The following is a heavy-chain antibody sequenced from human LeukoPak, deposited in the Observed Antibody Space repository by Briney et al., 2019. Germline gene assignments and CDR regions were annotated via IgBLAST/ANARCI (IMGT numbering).Heavy chain of an antibody. CDR2: FDPEDGET. V-gene: IGHV1-24*01. CDR1: GYTLTELS. J-gene: IGHJ4*02. D-gene: IGHD2-15*01. Sequence: ASVKVSCKVSGYTLTELSMHWVRQAPGKGLEWMGGFDPEDGETIYAQKFQGRVTMTEDTSTDTAYMELSSLRSEDTAVYYCATEHCSGGSCYRFFDYWGQGTLVTVSS. CDR3: ATEHCSGGSCYRFFDY.